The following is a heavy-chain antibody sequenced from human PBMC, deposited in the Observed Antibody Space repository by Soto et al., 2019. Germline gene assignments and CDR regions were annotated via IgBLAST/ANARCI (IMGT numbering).Heavy chain of an antibody. J-gene: IGHJ5*02. CDR2: ISGSGGST. Sequence: GGSLRLSCAASGFTFSSYAISWVRQAPGKGLEWVSAISGSGGSTYYADSVKGRFTISRDNSKNTLYLQMNSLRAEDTAVYYCAKDGDEYDYIWGSYRLGNWFDPWGQGTLVTVSS. V-gene: IGHV3-23*01. D-gene: IGHD3-16*02. CDR1: GFTFSSYA. CDR3: AKDGDEYDYIWGSYRLGNWFDP.